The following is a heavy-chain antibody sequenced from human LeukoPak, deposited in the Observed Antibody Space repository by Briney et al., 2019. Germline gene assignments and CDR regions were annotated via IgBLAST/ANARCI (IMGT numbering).Heavy chain of an antibody. D-gene: IGHD3-10*01. Sequence: SGPTLVNPTQTLTLTCTFSGFSLTTSGVGVGWIRQPPGKALEGLALIYWDDDKPYSPSRKSRLTITKDTSKNQVVLTMTNMDPVDTATYYCAHKGPTMVRGVFDYWGQGTLVTVSS. CDR1: GFSLTTSGVG. CDR3: AHKGPTMVRGVFDY. J-gene: IGHJ4*02. V-gene: IGHV2-5*02. CDR2: IYWDDDK.